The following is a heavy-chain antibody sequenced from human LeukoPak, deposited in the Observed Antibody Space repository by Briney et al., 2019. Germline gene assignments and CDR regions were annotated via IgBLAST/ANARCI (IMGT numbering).Heavy chain of an antibody. CDR2: IYSGGRT. CDR3: ARDRPVAGASAFDY. Sequence: PGGSLRLSCEASGFTFSSYWMHWVRQAPGKGLEWVSVIYSGGRTDFADSVKGRFTISRDNSKNMVFLQMNSLRAEDTAVYYCARDRPVAGASAFDYWGQGTLVTVSS. D-gene: IGHD6-19*01. J-gene: IGHJ4*02. V-gene: IGHV3-66*01. CDR1: GFTFSSYW.